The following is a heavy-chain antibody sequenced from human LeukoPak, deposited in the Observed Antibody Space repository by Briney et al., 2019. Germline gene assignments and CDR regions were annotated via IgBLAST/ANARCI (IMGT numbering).Heavy chain of an antibody. V-gene: IGHV1-18*01. CDR1: GYTFTSYG. CDR3: AREVEYCDSSGYQNWFDP. CDR2: ISAYNGNT. D-gene: IGHD3-22*01. Sequence: ASVKVSCKASGYTFTSYGISWVRQAPGQGLEWMGWISAYNGNTNYAQKLQGRVTMTTDTSTSTAYMELRSLRSDDTAVYYCAREVEYCDSSGYQNWFDPWGQGTLVTVSS. J-gene: IGHJ5*02.